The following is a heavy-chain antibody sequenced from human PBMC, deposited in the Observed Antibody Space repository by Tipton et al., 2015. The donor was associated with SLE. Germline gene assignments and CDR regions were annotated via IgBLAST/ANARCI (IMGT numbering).Heavy chain of an antibody. Sequence: TLSLTCTVSGVSISTYYWSWVRQPPGKGLEWIGYIYYSGSTNHNPSLKSRVTMSVDTSKNQFSLKLSSVTAADTAVYYCARDADMDVWGQGITVTVSS. CDR1: GVSISTYY. CDR3: ARDADMDV. CDR2: IYYSGST. J-gene: IGHJ6*02. V-gene: IGHV4-59*01.